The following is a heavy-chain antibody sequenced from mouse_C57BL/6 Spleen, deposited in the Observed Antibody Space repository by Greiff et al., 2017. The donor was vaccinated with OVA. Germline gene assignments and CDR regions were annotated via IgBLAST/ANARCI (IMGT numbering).Heavy chain of an antibody. Sequence: EVQGVESGPELVKPGASVKMSCKASGYTFTDYNMHWVKQSHGKSLEWIGYINPNNGGTSYNQKFKGKATLTVNKSSSTAYMELRSLTSEDSAVYYCARERAYDGYFYFDYWGQGTTLTVSS. CDR2: INPNNGGT. CDR1: GYTFTDYN. D-gene: IGHD2-3*01. CDR3: ARERAYDGYFYFDY. J-gene: IGHJ2*01. V-gene: IGHV1-22*01.